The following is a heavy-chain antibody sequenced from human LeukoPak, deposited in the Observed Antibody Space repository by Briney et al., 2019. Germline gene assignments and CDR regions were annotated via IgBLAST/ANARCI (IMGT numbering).Heavy chain of an antibody. CDR3: ARLWSGLRPPDY. CDR1: GXSINSNNDY. V-gene: IGHV4-39*01. J-gene: IGHJ4*02. Sequence: SETLSLTCTVSGXSINSNNDYWGWIRQPPGKGLEWIGSIYYSGNTYYNPSLKSRVTISVDTSKSQFSLKLNSATAADTAVFYCARLWSGLRPPDYWGQGTLVTVSS. D-gene: IGHD3-3*01. CDR2: IYYSGNT.